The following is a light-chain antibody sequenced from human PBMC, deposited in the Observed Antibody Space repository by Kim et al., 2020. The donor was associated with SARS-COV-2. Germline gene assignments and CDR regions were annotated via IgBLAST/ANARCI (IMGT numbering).Light chain of an antibody. CDR1: QSIRDN. J-gene: IGKJ2*01. V-gene: IGKV3-11*01. CDR3: QQRSNWPYT. CDR2: DAS. Sequence: EIVLTESPATLSLSPGERATLSCRASQSIRDNLAWYQQKPGQSPRLLISDASRRATGVPARFSGSGSGTDFTLTISSLEPEDFAIYYCQQRSNWPYTFGQGTKLEI.